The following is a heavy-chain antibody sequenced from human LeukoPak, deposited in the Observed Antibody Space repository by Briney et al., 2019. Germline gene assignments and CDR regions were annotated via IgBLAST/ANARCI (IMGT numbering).Heavy chain of an antibody. Sequence: PSETLSLTCTVSGASIRSGDYYWSWIRQPPGKGLEWIGYIYYSGSTNYNPSLKSRVTISVDTSKNQFSLKLSSVTAADTAVYYCARGYCSGGSCYSGYWFDPWGQGALVTVSS. D-gene: IGHD2-15*01. CDR2: IYYSGST. CDR1: GASIRSGDYY. V-gene: IGHV4-61*08. J-gene: IGHJ5*02. CDR3: ARGYCSGGSCYSGYWFDP.